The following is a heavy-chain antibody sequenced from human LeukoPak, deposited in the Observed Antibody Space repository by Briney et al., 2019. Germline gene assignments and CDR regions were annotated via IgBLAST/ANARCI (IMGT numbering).Heavy chain of an antibody. CDR2: INHSGST. V-gene: IGHV4-34*01. CDR3: ARGRGRYSGYDSRGTLNY. Sequence: SETLSLTCAVYGGSFSGYYWSWIRQPPGKGLEWIGEINHSGSTNYNPSLKSRVTISVDTSKNQFSLKLSSVTAADMAVYYCARGRGRYSGYDSRGTLNYWGQGTLVTVSS. J-gene: IGHJ4*02. CDR1: GGSFSGYY. D-gene: IGHD5-12*01.